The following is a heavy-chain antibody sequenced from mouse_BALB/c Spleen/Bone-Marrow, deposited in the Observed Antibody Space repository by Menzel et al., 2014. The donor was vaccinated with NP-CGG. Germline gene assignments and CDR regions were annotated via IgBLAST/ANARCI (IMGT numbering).Heavy chain of an antibody. V-gene: IGHV1-14*01. CDR3: ARFGHYGSPYAMDY. D-gene: IGHD1-1*01. CDR1: GYTFTSYV. CDR2: INPDNDGT. J-gene: IGHJ4*01. Sequence: VQLQQPGPEVVKPGASVKMSCKASGYTFTSYVLHWVKQKPGQGLEWIGYINPDNDGTKYNEKFKGKATLTSDKSSRTAYMELSSLTSEDSTVYYCARFGHYGSPYAMDYWGQGTSVTVSS.